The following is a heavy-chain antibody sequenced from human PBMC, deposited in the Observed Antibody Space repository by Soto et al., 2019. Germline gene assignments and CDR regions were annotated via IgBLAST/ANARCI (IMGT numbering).Heavy chain of an antibody. J-gene: IGHJ6*02. CDR3: SREPRLMDV. Sequence: QVHLVESGGGLVQPGGSLRVSCAASGFTFSDHYMTWIRQAPGKGLESVAYISGSGNSINYAVSVKGRFTISRDNAKTSLYLQMKSLRADDTAVYYCSREPRLMDVWGQGTTVTVSS. D-gene: IGHD3-22*01. CDR1: GFTFSDHY. V-gene: IGHV3-11*01. CDR2: ISGSGNSI.